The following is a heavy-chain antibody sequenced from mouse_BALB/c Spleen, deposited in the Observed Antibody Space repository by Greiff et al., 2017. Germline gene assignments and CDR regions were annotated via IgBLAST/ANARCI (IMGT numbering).Heavy chain of an antibody. J-gene: IGHJ2*01. CDR1: GFTFSSFG. V-gene: IGHV5-17*02. D-gene: IGHD2-4*01. Sequence: EVMLVESGGGLVQPGGSRKLSCAASGFTFSSFGMHWVRQAPEKGLEWVAYISSGSSTIYYADTVKGRFTISRDNPKNTLFLQMTSLRSEDTAMYYCARRGLYDYGDYFDYWGQGTTLTVSS. CDR2: ISSGSSTI. CDR3: ARRGLYDYGDYFDY.